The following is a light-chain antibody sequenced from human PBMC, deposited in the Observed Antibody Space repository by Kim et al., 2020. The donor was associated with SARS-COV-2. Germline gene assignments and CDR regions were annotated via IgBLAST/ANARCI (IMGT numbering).Light chain of an antibody. CDR3: QSYDSSLSGWV. J-gene: IGLJ3*02. CDR2: GNS. CDR1: SSNIGAGYD. Sequence: HRVTISCTGRSSNIGAGYDVHWYQQLPGTAPKLLIYGNSNRPSGVPDRFSGSKSGTSASLAITGLQAEDEADYYCQSYDSSLSGWVFGGGTQLTVL. V-gene: IGLV1-40*01.